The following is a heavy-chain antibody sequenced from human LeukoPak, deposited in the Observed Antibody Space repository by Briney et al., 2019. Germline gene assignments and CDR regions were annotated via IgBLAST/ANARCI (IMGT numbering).Heavy chain of an antibody. CDR2: FSGTTGST. CDR3: AKDTCDCLRYYFDY. Sequence: GGSLRLPCAGSGFTFSSFAMNRVRQAPGKGLGWVSSFSGTTGSTYYADSVKGRFTISRNNSKNTLYLQMNILRADDTAVYYCAKDTCDCLRYYFDYWGQGTLVTVSS. V-gene: IGHV3-23*01. CDR1: GFTFSSFA. J-gene: IGHJ4*02. D-gene: IGHD2-21*02.